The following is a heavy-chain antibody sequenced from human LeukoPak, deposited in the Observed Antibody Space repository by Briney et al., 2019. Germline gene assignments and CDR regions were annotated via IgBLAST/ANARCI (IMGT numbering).Heavy chain of an antibody. D-gene: IGHD6-13*01. V-gene: IGHV3-23*01. J-gene: IGHJ6*02. CDR1: EFTFSSYA. CDR3: AKDLDRSSFLYYYYYGMDV. CDR2: ISGSGGST. Sequence: PGGSLRLSCAASEFTFSSYAMSWVRQAPGKGLEWVSAISGSGGSTYYADSVKGRFTISRDNSKNTLYLQMNSLRAEDTAVYYCAKDLDRSSFLYYYYYGMDVWGQGTTVTVSS.